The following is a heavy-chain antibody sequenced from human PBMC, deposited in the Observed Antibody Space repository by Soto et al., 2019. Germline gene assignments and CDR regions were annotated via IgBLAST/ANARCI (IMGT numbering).Heavy chain of an antibody. V-gene: IGHV3-73*01. CDR2: IRSKANSYAT. CDR3: TTLSYDSSGYG. Sequence: GGSLRLSCAASGDTFSGSAMHWVRQASGKGLEWVGRIRSKANSYATAYAASVKGRFTISRDDSKNTAYLQMNSLKTEDTAVYYCTTLSYDSSGYGWGQATLVTVSS. CDR1: GDTFSGSA. J-gene: IGHJ4*02. D-gene: IGHD3-22*01.